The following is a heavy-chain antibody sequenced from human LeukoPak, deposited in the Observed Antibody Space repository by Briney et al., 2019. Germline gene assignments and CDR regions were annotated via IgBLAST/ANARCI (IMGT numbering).Heavy chain of an antibody. CDR1: GGSFSGYY. CDR3: ARVQSYYDFWSGYRYYFDY. J-gene: IGHJ4*02. V-gene: IGHV4-34*01. CDR2: INHSGST. D-gene: IGHD3-3*01. Sequence: PSETLSLTCAVYGGSFSGYYWSWIRQPPGKGLEWIGEINHSGSTNYNPSLKSRVTISVDTSKNQFSLKLSSVTAADTAVYYCARVQSYYDFWSGYRYYFDYWGQGTLVIVSS.